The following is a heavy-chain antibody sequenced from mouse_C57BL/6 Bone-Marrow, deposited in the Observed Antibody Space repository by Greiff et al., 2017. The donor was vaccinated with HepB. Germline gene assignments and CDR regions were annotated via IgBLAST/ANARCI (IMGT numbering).Heavy chain of an antibody. CDR1: GYTFTSYW. V-gene: IGHV1-64*01. J-gene: IGHJ1*03. CDR2: IHPNSGST. CDR3: APLLLRYFDV. Sequence: QVQLQQPGAELVKPGASVKLSCKASGYTFTSYWMHWVKQRPGQGLEWIGMIHPNSGSTNYNEKFKSKATLTVDKSSSTAYMELRSLTSEDSAVYYCAPLLLRYFDVWGTGTTVTVSS. D-gene: IGHD1-1*01.